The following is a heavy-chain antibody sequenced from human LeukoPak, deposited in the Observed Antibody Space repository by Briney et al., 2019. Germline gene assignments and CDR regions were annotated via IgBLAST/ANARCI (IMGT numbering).Heavy chain of an antibody. J-gene: IGHJ3*02. CDR1: GFTFSSYA. D-gene: IGHD3-10*01. V-gene: IGHV3-30*04. CDR2: ISYDGSNK. CDR3: ARDYYGSGSYYNTPAGFDI. Sequence: GGSLRLSCAASGFTFSSYAMHWVRQAPGKGLEWVAVISYDGSNKHYADSVKGRFTISRDNSKNTLYLQMNSLRAEDTAVYYCARDYYGSGSYYNTPAGFDIWGQGTMVTVSS.